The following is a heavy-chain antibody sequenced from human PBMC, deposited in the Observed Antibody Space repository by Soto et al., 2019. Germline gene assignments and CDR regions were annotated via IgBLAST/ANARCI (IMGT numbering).Heavy chain of an antibody. J-gene: IGHJ4*02. Sequence: GGSLRLSCAASGFTFSFYTMNWVRQAPGKGLQWVSYISRSGSPIYYADSVKGRFTISRDNAKNSLYLQMNSLRPEDTAVYFCARDSSRSFDYWGQRALVTVSS. CDR1: GFTFSFYT. CDR3: ARDSSRSFDY. CDR2: ISRSGSPI. V-gene: IGHV3-48*01. D-gene: IGHD6-19*01.